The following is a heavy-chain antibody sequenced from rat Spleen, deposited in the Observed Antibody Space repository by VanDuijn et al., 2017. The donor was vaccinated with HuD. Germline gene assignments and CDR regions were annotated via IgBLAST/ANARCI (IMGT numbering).Heavy chain of an antibody. CDR3: VHLPGYKGF. Sequence: QVQLKESGPGLVQSSQTLSLTCTVSGFSLISYAVNWIRQPPGKGLEWMGGIWGDGSTNYNSALKSRLSISRDTSKSQVFLKMNSLQTEDTAIYFCVHLPGYKGFWGQGVMVTVSS. J-gene: IGHJ2*01. CDR1: GFSLISYA. CDR2: IWGDGST. D-gene: IGHD1-4*01. V-gene: IGHV2-13*01.